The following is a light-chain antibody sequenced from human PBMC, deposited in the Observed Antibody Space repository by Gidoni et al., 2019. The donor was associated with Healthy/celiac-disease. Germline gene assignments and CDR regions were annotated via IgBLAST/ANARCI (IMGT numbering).Light chain of an antibody. CDR2: GAS. CDR1: QSVSSSY. Sequence: EIVLTQSPGTLSLSPGERATLSCRASQSVSSSYLSCYQQKPGQAPRLLIYGASSRATGIPDMFSGSGSGTDFTLIISRLEPEDFSVYYCQQYGSSPPYTFGQGTKLEIK. V-gene: IGKV3-20*01. CDR3: QQYGSSPPYT. J-gene: IGKJ2*01.